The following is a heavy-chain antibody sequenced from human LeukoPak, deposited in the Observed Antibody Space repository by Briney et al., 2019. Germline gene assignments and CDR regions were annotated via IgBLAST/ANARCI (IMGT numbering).Heavy chain of an antibody. CDR1: GFTFSTYW. CDR2: INNDGSTT. Sequence: GGSLRLSYAGSGFTFSTYWMPWVRHAPGGGLVWVSGINNDGSTTSYADSVKGRFTISRDNAKNTVYLQMSSLRAEDTAVYYCAKESGYDVDLEYWGQGALVTVSS. D-gene: IGHD5-12*01. V-gene: IGHV3-74*01. CDR3: AKESGYDVDLEY. J-gene: IGHJ4*02.